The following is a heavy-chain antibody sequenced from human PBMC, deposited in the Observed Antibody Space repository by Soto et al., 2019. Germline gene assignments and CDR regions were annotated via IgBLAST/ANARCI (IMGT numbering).Heavy chain of an antibody. CDR1: GYFFASFS. V-gene: IGHV1-46*01. D-gene: IGHD3-22*01. J-gene: IGHJ4*02. Sequence: QVQLVQSVGEVKKPGASVKVSCKASGYFFASFSMHWVRQAPGQGLEWMGLINPSVGSTSYAQQFEGGVTMTRDTSTSTVYMELTRLRSEDTAVYFCARESGGRDDFERSGDFDYWGQGALVTVSS. CDR3: ARESGGRDDFERSGDFDY. CDR2: INPSVGST.